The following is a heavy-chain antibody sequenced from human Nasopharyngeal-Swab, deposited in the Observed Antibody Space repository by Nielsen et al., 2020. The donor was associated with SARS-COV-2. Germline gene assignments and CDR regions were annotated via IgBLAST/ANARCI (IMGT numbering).Heavy chain of an antibody. CDR3: AREKDFWGGSHYFYMDV. J-gene: IGHJ6*03. V-gene: IGHV3-7*05. CDR2: MNEDGSEK. CDR1: GFTFSIYW. Sequence: GESLTISCAASGFTFSIYWMTWVRQAPGRGLEWVSNMNEDGSEKNYVDSVKGRFTISRDNAKNLLYLQMNSLRAEDTAVYYCAREKDFWGGSHYFYMDVWGKGTTVTVSS. D-gene: IGHD3-3*01.